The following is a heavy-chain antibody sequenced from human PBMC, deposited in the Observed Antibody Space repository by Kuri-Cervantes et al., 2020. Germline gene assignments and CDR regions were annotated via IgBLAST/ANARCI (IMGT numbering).Heavy chain of an antibody. V-gene: IGHV1-46*01. CDR3: ARVRVYDSSGYYYSRDYYYYGMDV. CDR2: INPSGGST. J-gene: IGHJ6*02. CDR1: GYTFTSYY. D-gene: IGHD3-22*01. Sequence: ASVKVSCKASGYTFTSYYMHWVRQAPGQGLEWMGIINPSGGSTNYAQKFQGRVTITADESTSTAYMELSSRRSEDTAVYYCARVRVYDSSGYYYSRDYYYYGMDVWGQGTTVTVSS.